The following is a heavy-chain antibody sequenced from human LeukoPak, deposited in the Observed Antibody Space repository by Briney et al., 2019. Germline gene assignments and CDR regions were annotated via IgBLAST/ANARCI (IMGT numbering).Heavy chain of an antibody. D-gene: IGHD3-22*01. CDR3: ARTASRYYDSSGCPSY. Sequence: GGSLRLSCAASGFTFSSYGMHWVRQAPGKGLEWVSSISSSSSYIYYADSVKGRFTISRDNAKNSLYLQMNSLRAEDTAVYYCARTASRYYDSSGCPSYWGQGTLVTVSS. V-gene: IGHV3-21*01. J-gene: IGHJ4*02. CDR1: GFTFSSYG. CDR2: ISSSSSYI.